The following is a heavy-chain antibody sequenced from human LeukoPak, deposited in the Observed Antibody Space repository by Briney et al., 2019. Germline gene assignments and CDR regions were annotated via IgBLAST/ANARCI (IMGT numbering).Heavy chain of an antibody. CDR3: ARDLAYAFDI. CDR2: IKEDGSEK. Sequence: GGSLRLSCAASGFTFSNYWMRWVRQAPGKGLEWVASIKEDGSEKYYVGSVKGRFTISRDNAKNSLFLQMNSLRAEDTAVYYCARDLAYAFDIWGQGTMVTVSS. V-gene: IGHV3-7*01. CDR1: GFTFSNYW. J-gene: IGHJ3*02.